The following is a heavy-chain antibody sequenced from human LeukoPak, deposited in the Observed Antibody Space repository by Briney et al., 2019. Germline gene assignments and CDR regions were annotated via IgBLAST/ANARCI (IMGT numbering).Heavy chain of an antibody. D-gene: IGHD6-13*01. CDR2: IWYDGSNK. CDR3: ARGIAAAGTPYYFDY. J-gene: IGHJ4*02. CDR1: GFTFSSYG. Sequence: TGRSLTLSCAASGFTFSSYGMHWVRQPPGKGLEWEAVIWYDGSNKYYADSVKGRFTISRDNSKNTLYLQMNSLRAEDTAVYYCARGIAAAGTPYYFDYWGQGTLVTVSS. V-gene: IGHV3-33*01.